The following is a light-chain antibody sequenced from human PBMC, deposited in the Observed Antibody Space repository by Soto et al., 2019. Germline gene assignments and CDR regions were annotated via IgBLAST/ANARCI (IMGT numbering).Light chain of an antibody. CDR3: QRYGGSPPVT. V-gene: IGKV3-20*01. CDR2: SAS. J-gene: IGKJ4*01. Sequence: EVVLTQSPGTLSLSPGDRATLSCRARQSFSSSNSAWYQHKPDQPPKLIGYSASRRATGIPDRFSGSGSGTDFTLTISRLEPEDFALYYCQRYGGSPPVTFGGGTKVDIK. CDR1: QSFSSSN.